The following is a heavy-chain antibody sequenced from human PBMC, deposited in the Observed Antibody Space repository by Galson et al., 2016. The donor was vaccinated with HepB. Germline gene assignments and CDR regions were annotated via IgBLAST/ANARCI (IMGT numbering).Heavy chain of an antibody. V-gene: IGHV4-59*01. CDR3: ARAQYSVTSYSYYFDY. CDR1: GGSIGGNY. D-gene: IGHD1-26*01. CDR2: IYSNGLT. Sequence: SETLSLTCTVSGGSIGGNYWSWMRQTPGKGLEWIGFIYSNGLTNYNPSLKSGVTISLDTSRNQFSLRLSSVTAADTAVYYCARAQYSVTSYSYYFDYWGQGTLVTVSS. J-gene: IGHJ4*02.